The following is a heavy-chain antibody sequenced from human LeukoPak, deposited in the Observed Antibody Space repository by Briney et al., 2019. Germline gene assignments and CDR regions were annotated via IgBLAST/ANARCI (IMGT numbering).Heavy chain of an antibody. J-gene: IGHJ4*02. CDR3: ARGLAAAGRRFDY. V-gene: IGHV4-34*01. CDR2: INHSGST. D-gene: IGHD6-13*01. CDR1: GGSFSGYY. Sequence: SETQSLTCAVYGGSFSGYYWSWIRQPPGKGLEWIGEINHSGSTNYNPSLKSRVTISVDTSKNQFSLKLSSVTAADTAVYYCARGLAAAGRRFDYWGQGILVTVSS.